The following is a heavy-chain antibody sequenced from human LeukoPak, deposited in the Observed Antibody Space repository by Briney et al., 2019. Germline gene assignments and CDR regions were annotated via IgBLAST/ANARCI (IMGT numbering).Heavy chain of an antibody. CDR2: ISNDGSKT. D-gene: IGHD3-10*01. CDR3: AKDSRGANFFGDFDY. Sequence: PGGSLRLSCAASGFTFSLYGMHWVRQAPGKGLERVALISNDGSKTYYADSVKGRFTISRDNSKNTVYLQVSSLRADDTAVYYCAKDSRGANFFGDFDYWGQGTLVTVSS. J-gene: IGHJ4*02. CDR1: GFTFSLYG. V-gene: IGHV3-33*06.